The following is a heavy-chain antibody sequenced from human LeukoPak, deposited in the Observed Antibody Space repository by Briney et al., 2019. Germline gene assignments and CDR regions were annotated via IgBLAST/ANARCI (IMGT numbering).Heavy chain of an antibody. CDR3: ARSGGTAIGNYERATFDY. V-gene: IGHV6-1*01. CDR2: TFYRSKWYN. Sequence: SQTLSLTCDISGDSVSSISAAWNWIRRSPSRGLEWLGRTFYRSKWYNEYEVSLKSRLTIHADTSKNHFSLQLNSVTPEDTAVYYCARSGGTAIGNYERATFDYWGQGTLVTVSS. J-gene: IGHJ4*02. D-gene: IGHD1-7*01. CDR1: GDSVSSISAA.